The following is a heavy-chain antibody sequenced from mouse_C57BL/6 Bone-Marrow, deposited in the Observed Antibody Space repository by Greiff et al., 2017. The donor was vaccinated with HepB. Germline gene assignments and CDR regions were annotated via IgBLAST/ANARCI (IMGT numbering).Heavy chain of an antibody. CDR2: INPSSGYT. CDR1: GYTFTSYT. CDR3: ARDGDGPWFAY. D-gene: IGHD2-3*01. J-gene: IGHJ3*01. V-gene: IGHV1-4*01. Sequence: QVQLKESGAELARPGASVKMSCKASGYTFTSYTMHWVKQRPGQGLEWIGYINPSSGYTKYNQKFKDKATLTADKSSSTAYMQLSSLTSEDSAVYYCARDGDGPWFAYWGQGTLVTVSA.